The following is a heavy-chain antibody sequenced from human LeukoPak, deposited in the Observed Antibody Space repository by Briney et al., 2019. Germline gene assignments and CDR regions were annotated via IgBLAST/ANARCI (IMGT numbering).Heavy chain of an antibody. CDR1: GFMFSSNW. CDR3: AKEGRSLQTY. J-gene: IGHJ4*02. V-gene: IGHV3-7*03. CDR2: IKEDGIET. D-gene: IGHD5-24*01. Sequence: GGSLRLSCAASGFMFSSNWMSWVRLAPGKGLEWVANIKEDGIETYYVDSVKGRFTISRDNAKNSLYLQMNSLRVEDTAVYYCAKEGRSLQTYWGQGTLVTVSS.